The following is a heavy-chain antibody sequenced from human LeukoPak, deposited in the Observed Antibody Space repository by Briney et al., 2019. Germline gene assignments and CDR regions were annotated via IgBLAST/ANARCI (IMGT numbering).Heavy chain of an antibody. CDR3: ARRVTFSTSWSFDY. V-gene: IGHV3-30*02. CDR1: GFTFSSYG. J-gene: IGHJ4*02. CDR2: IRYDGSNK. D-gene: IGHD6-13*01. Sequence: GGSLRLSCAASGFTFSSYGMHWVRQAPGKGLEWVAFIRYDGSNKYYADSVKGRFTISRDNSKNTLYLQMNSLRAEDTAVYYCARRVTFSTSWSFDYWGQGTLVTVSS.